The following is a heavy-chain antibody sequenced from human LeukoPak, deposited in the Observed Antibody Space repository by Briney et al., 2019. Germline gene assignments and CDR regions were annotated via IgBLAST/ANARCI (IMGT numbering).Heavy chain of an antibody. CDR3: ARPTYGDYYFDY. CDR1: GYSFTSYW. J-gene: IGHJ4*02. Sequence: GESLRISCKGSGYSFTSYWISWVRQMPGKGLEWMGTIDPSDSYTNYSPSFQGHVTISADKSISTAYLQWSSLKASDTAMYYCARPTYGDYYFDYWGQGTLVTVSS. D-gene: IGHD4-17*01. CDR2: IDPSDSYT. V-gene: IGHV5-10-1*01.